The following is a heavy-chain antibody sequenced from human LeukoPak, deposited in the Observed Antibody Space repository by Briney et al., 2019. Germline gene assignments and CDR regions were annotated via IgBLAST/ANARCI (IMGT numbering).Heavy chain of an antibody. Sequence: ASVEVSCKASGFTFTSSAVQWVRQARGQRLEWIGWIVVGSGNTNYAQKFQERVTITRDMSISTAYMELSSLRSEDTAVYYCAAPTTPQPDYYGMDVWGQGTTVTVSS. CDR3: AAPTTPQPDYYGMDV. CDR2: IVVGSGNT. D-gene: IGHD2-15*01. CDR1: GFTFTSSA. J-gene: IGHJ6*02. V-gene: IGHV1-58*01.